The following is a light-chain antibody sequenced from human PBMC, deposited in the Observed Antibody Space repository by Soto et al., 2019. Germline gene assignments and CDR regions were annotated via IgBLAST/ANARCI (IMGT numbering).Light chain of an antibody. CDR1: SSDVGGYDH. Sequence: QSALTQPASVSGSPGQSITISCTGTSSDVGGYDHVSWYQQHPGKAPKLIIYDVTVRPSGISRRFSGPKSDNTASLAVSGLQPEDEADYYCSSYTNKDTLLFGGGTKLTVL. J-gene: IGLJ3*02. CDR3: SSYTNKDTLL. CDR2: DVT. V-gene: IGLV2-14*03.